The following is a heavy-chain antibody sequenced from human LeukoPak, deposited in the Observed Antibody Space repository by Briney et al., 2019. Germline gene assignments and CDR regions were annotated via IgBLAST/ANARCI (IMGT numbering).Heavy chain of an antibody. CDR3: ARDSSGYHWYFDY. CDR1: GFTFSSYA. CDR2: ISSNGGST. V-gene: IGHV3-64*01. D-gene: IGHD3-22*01. J-gene: IGHJ4*02. Sequence: GGSLRLSCAASGFTFSSYAMHWVRQAPGKGLEYVSAISSNGGSTYYANSVKGRFTISRDNSKNTLYLQMGSLRAEDAAVYYCARDSSGYHWYFDYWGQGTLVTVSS.